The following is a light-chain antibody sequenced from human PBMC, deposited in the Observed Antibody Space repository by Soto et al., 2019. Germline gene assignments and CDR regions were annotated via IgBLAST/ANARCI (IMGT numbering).Light chain of an antibody. CDR1: RSVSDTL. Sequence: EIVLTQSPGTLSLSPGERATLSCRADRSVSDTLLTWFQQKPGQAPRLLIFGTSNRAPGIPDRFSGSGSGTDFTLTISRLEPDDFAVYDFQHYGDSSWTFGQGTKVEIK. V-gene: IGKV3-20*01. CDR2: GTS. CDR3: QHYGDSSWT. J-gene: IGKJ1*01.